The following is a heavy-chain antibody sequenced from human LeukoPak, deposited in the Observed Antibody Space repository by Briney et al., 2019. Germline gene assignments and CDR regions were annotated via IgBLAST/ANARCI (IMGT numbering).Heavy chain of an antibody. CDR3: ARGGELLYAFDI. J-gene: IGHJ3*02. D-gene: IGHD1-26*01. V-gene: IGHV3-48*03. Sequence: GGSLRLSCAASGFTFSSYEMNWVRQAPGKGLEWVSYISSSGSTIYYADSVKGRFTISRDNAKNSLYLQMNSLRAEDTAVYYCARGGELLYAFDIWGQGTMVTVSS. CDR2: ISSSGSTI. CDR1: GFTFSSYE.